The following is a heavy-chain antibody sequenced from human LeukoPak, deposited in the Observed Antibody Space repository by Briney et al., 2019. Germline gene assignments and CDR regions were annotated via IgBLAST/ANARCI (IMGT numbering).Heavy chain of an antibody. CDR2: IYHSGST. CDR3: ARRPLRSDWGMDV. V-gene: IGHV4-59*08. J-gene: IGHJ6*02. D-gene: IGHD3/OR15-3a*01. Sequence: SETLSLTCIVSGGSISNYYWSWIRQPPGKGLEWIGYIYHSGSTNYNPSLKSRVTISVDTSNNQFSLRLSSVTAADTAVYYCARRPLRSDWGMDVWGQGTTVTVSS. CDR1: GGSISNYY.